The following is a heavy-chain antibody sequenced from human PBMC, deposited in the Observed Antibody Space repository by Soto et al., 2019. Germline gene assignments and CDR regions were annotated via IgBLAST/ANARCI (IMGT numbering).Heavy chain of an antibody. CDR1: GFTLRNYA. Sequence: GVLRLSCEASGFTLRNYAMTWIRQAPGKGLEWVSLISANDVGTYYAESVKTRFTISTDQSRNTVYLQMDSLRADDTAIYYCAKAKNDYNWDNRPPFDYWGQGTLVTVSS. V-gene: IGHV3-23*01. CDR2: ISANDVGT. J-gene: IGHJ4*02. D-gene: IGHD1-20*01. CDR3: AKAKNDYNWDNRPPFDY.